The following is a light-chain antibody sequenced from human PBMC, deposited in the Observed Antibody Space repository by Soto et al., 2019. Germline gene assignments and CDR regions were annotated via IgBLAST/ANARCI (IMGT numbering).Light chain of an antibody. CDR1: RFVSSTY. Sequence: EVVLTQSPCTLSLSPGARATLSCGSSRFVSSTYLAWYQQRPGQAPRLLIYGASSRATGIPDRFSGGGSETDFTLTISSLQPEDSAVYYCQQYGISPFTFGGGTKVDIK. CDR2: GAS. V-gene: IGKV3-20*01. CDR3: QQYGISPFT. J-gene: IGKJ4*01.